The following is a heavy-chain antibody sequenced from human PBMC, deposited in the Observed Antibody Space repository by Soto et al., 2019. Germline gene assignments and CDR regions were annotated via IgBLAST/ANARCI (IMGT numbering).Heavy chain of an antibody. CDR3: ATLDVGRWLRLGYFDY. J-gene: IGHJ4*02. V-gene: IGHV5-10-1*01. D-gene: IGHD5-12*01. CDR1: GNSFTSYW. CDR2: IDPSDSYT. Sequence: GESLKISCKGSGNSFTSYWISWVRQMPGKGLEWMGRIDPSDSYTNYSPSFQGHVTISADKSISTAYLQWSSLKASDTAMYYCATLDVGRWLRLGYFDYWGQGTLVTVSS.